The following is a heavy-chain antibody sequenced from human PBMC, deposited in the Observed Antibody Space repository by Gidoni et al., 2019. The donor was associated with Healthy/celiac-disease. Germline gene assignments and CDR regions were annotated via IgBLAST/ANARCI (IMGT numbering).Heavy chain of an antibody. CDR3: AKDRFPLAGSGDPFDY. V-gene: IGHV3-23*01. J-gene: IGHJ4*02. CDR2: ISGSGGST. Sequence: LEWVSAISGSGGSTYYADSVKGRFTISRDNSKNTLYLQMNSLRAEDTAVYYCAKDRFPLAGSGDPFDYWGQGTLVTVSS. D-gene: IGHD1-1*01.